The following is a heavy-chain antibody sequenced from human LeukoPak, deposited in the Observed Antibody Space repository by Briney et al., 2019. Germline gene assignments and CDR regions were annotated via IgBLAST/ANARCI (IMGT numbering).Heavy chain of an antibody. J-gene: IGHJ4*02. D-gene: IGHD6-19*01. CDR1: GFSFSIHW. CDR3: VRDDRGIAVGSRDH. CDR2: INPDGTEK. Sequence: PGGSLRLSCAASGFSFSIHWMIWVRQAPGKGLEWVATINPDGTEKRYVDSVKGRFTISRDNGKNSLYLRMSSLRAEDTAVYYCVRDDRGIAVGSRDHGAQGTLVTVSS. V-gene: IGHV3-7*03.